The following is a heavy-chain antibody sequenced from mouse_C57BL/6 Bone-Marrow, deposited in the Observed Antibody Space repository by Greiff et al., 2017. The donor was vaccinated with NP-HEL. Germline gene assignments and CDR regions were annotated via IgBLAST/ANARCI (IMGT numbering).Heavy chain of an antibody. J-gene: IGHJ2*01. CDR1: GYTFTSYW. CDR3: ARSFITREYFDY. D-gene: IGHD1-1*01. Sequence: VQLQQSGAELVRPGTSVKLSCKASGYTFTSYWMHWVKQRPGQGLEWIGVIDPSDSYTNYNQKFKGKATLTVDTSSSTAYMQLSSLTSEDSAVYYCARSFITREYFDYWGQGTTLTVSS. CDR2: IDPSDSYT. V-gene: IGHV1-59*01.